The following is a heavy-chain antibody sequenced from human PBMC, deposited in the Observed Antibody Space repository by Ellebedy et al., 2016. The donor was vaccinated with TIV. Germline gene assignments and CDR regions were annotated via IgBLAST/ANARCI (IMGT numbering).Heavy chain of an antibody. CDR1: GFTFDNFA. V-gene: IGHV3-23*01. J-gene: IGHJ4*02. CDR3: AKFLVDDYTNYGGFDY. CDR2: ITGSGDRT. Sequence: PGGSLRLSCATSGFTFDNFAMRWFRQAPGKGLEWVSAITGSGDRTFYADSVKGRFTVSRDTSKNTLYLQMNSLRAEDTAIYYCAKFLVDDYTNYGGFDYWGQGALVTVSS. D-gene: IGHD4-11*01.